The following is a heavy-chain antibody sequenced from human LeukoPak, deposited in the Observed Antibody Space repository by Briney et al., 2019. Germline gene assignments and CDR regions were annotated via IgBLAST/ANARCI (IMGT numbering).Heavy chain of an antibody. CDR3: TTDLKYSSSSFFDY. CDR1: GFTFSNAW. D-gene: IGHD6-6*01. Sequence: GGSLRLSCAASGFTFSNAWMNWVRQAPGKGLEWVGRIKSKTDGGTTDYAAPVKGRFTISRDDSKNTLYLQMNSLKTEDTAVYYCTTDLKYSSSSFFDYWGQGTLVTVSS. V-gene: IGHV3-15*01. CDR2: IKSKTDGGTT. J-gene: IGHJ4*02.